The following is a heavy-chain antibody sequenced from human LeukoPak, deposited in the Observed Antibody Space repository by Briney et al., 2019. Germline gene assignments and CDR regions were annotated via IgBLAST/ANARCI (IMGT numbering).Heavy chain of an antibody. V-gene: IGHV3-48*03. Sequence: GGSLRLSCAATGFTFSSYEMNWVRQAPGKGLEWVSYISSGSSSIFYADSVKGRFTISRDNAKNSLYLQMNSLRVEDTAVYYCARGGIAARFAYWGQGTLVTVSS. CDR1: GFTFSSYE. CDR3: ARGGIAARFAY. CDR2: ISSGSSSI. J-gene: IGHJ4*02. D-gene: IGHD6-6*01.